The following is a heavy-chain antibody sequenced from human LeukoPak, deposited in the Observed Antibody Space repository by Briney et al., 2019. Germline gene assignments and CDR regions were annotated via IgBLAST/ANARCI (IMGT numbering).Heavy chain of an antibody. CDR3: ARLSGSYADYAFDI. D-gene: IGHD1-26*01. CDR1: GFTFSSYT. J-gene: IGHJ3*02. Sequence: GGSLRLSCAASGFTFSSYTMNWVRQAPGKGLEWVSRVNSDGSSTTYADSVKGRFTISRDNAKNTLYLQMNSLRAEDTAVYYCARLSGSYADYAFDIWGQGTMVTVSS. V-gene: IGHV3-74*01. CDR2: VNSDGSST.